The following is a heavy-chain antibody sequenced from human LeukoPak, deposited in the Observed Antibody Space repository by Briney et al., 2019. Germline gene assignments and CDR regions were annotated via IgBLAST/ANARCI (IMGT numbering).Heavy chain of an antibody. J-gene: IGHJ6*02. CDR3: ARDGPGPPAASNCYYYYGMDV. V-gene: IGHV4-34*01. Sequence: KSSETLSLTCAVYGGSFSGFYWSWIRQPPGKGLEWIGEINHSGSTNYNPSLKSRVTISVDTSKNQFSLKLSSVTAADTAVYYCARDGPGPPAASNCYYYYGMDVWGQGTTVTVSS. D-gene: IGHD2-2*01. CDR1: GGSFSGFY. CDR2: INHSGST.